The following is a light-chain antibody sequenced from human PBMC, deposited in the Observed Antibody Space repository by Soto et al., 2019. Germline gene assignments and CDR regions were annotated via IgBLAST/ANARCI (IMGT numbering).Light chain of an antibody. J-gene: IGLJ1*01. CDR1: SSDVGGYDY. CDR2: EVT. Sequence: QSVLTQPASVSGSPGQSIAISCTGTSSDVGGYDYVSWYQQHPDKAPKLIIYEVTKRPSGVSNRFSGSKSGNTASLTTSGLQPDDEADYYCCSHTSGDTRVFGSGTKLTVL. V-gene: IGLV2-14*01. CDR3: CSHTSGDTRV.